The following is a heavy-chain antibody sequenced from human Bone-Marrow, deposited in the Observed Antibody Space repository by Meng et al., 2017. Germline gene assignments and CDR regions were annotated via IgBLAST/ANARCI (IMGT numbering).Heavy chain of an antibody. V-gene: IGHV4-39*01. J-gene: IGHJ5*02. CDR2: IYYSGST. D-gene: IGHD3-10*01. CDR1: GGSISSSSDY. Sequence: QLQLQESGPGLVKPSETLSLTCTVSGGSISSSSDYWGWIRQPPGKGLEWIGSIYYSGSTYYNPSLKSRVTISVDTSKNQFSLKLSSVTAADTAVYYCARCYYGSGQEGNWFDPWGQGTLVTVSS. CDR3: ARCYYGSGQEGNWFDP.